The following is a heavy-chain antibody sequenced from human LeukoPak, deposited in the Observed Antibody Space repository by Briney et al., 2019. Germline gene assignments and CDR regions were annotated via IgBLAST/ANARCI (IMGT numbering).Heavy chain of an antibody. J-gene: IGHJ5*02. CDR1: GGSISSSY. Sequence: SETLSLTCTVSGGSISSSYWSWIRQPAGKGLEWIGRIYTNGSINYNPSLKSRVTISFDQSQNQLSLRLSSVTAADTAVYYCAKTRSSPSWFDPWGQGTLVTVSS. V-gene: IGHV4-4*07. CDR3: AKTRSSPSWFDP. CDR2: IYTNGSI.